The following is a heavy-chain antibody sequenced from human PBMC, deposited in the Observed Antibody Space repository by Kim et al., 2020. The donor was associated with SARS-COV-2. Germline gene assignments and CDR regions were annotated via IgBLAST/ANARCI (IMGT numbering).Heavy chain of an antibody. J-gene: IGHJ6*02. D-gene: IGHD3-10*01. CDR2: MNPNSGNT. V-gene: IGHV1-8*01. CDR1: GYTFTSYD. CDR3: ARVGKSLLWFGDYYGMDV. Sequence: ASVKVSCKASGYTFTSYDINWVRQATGQGLEWMGWMNPNSGNTGYAQKFQGRVTMTRNTSISTAYMELSSLRSEDTAVYYCARVGKSLLWFGDYYGMDVWGQGTTVTVSS.